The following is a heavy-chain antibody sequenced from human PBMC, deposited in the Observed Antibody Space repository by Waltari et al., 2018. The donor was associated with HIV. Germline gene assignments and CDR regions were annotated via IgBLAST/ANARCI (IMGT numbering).Heavy chain of an antibody. CDR3: ARLRFHSLYYFDS. CDR2: IYYSGTA. V-gene: IGHV4-39*01. J-gene: IGHJ4*02. CDR1: GASISISSYY. Sequence: QLHLQVSGPGLVKPSDTLSLTCSVSGASISISSYYWAWIRQPPGKGLEWIGAIYYSGTAYYNPSVKSRVSASLDASKNELSLKLTSVIATDTALYYCARLRFHSLYYFDSWGPGILVTVSS. D-gene: IGHD3-16*01.